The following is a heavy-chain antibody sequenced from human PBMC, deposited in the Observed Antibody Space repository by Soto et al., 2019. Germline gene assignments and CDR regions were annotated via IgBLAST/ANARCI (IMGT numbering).Heavy chain of an antibody. CDR1: GFTFSGYD. V-gene: IGHV3-64D*06. Sequence: GGTLRLSCSASGFTFSGYDIHRVRQAPGKGLEYVSYISPDGSTYYTLSVKGRFTISRDNSRNTLSLRMSSLTAEDTAVYYCVNPTGYYYDSTTCYAVWGQGTLVTVSS. CDR3: VNPTGYYYDSTTCYAV. D-gene: IGHD3-22*01. CDR2: ISPDGST. J-gene: IGHJ4*02.